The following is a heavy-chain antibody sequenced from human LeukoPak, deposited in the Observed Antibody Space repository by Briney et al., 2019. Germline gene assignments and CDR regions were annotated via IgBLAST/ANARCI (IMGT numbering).Heavy chain of an antibody. CDR1: GFTFSSYS. CDR3: ARSDIVVVVAPVDY. D-gene: IGHD2-15*01. Sequence: GGSLRLSCAASGFTFSSYSMNWVRQAPGKGLEWVSSISSSSSYIYYADSVKGRFTISRDNAKNSLYLQMNSLRAEDTAVYYCARSDIVVVVAPVDYWGQGTLFTVSP. V-gene: IGHV3-21*01. CDR2: ISSSSSYI. J-gene: IGHJ4*02.